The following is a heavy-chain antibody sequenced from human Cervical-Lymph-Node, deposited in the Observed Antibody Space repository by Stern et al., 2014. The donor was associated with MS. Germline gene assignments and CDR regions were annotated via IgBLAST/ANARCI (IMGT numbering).Heavy chain of an antibody. CDR2: INPSGGST. J-gene: IGHJ4*02. D-gene: IGHD3-22*01. CDR3: ARDLFPTYYYDSSGYFPPNFDY. CDR1: GYTFTSYY. V-gene: IGHV1-46*01. Sequence: QDQLVQSGAEVKKPGASVKVSCKASGYTFTSYYMHWVRQAPGQGLEWMGIINPSGGSTSYAQKFQGRVAMTRDTSTSTVYMELSSLRSEDTAVYYCARDLFPTYYYDSSGYFPPNFDYWGQGTLVTVSS.